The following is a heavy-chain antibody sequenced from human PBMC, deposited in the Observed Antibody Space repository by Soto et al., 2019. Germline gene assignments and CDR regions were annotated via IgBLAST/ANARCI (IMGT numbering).Heavy chain of an antibody. D-gene: IGHD1-1*01. J-gene: IGHJ6*02. CDR3: ARDKDRLQLGGNYYFILDV. Sequence: QVQLVQSGAEVKKPGSSVKVSCKASGGTFRTSAISWVRQAPGQGLEWVGGIMPVFRRPKYAQNFQDRVTTTADESTSTAYMELNSLRSDDTDVYYCARDKDRLQLGGNYYFILDVWGQGTAVTVSS. CDR1: GGTFRTSA. V-gene: IGHV1-69*12. CDR2: IMPVFRRP.